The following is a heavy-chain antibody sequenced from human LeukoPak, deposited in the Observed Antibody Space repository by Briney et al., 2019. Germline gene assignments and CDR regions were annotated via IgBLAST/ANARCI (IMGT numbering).Heavy chain of an antibody. D-gene: IGHD5-12*01. Sequence: GGSLRLSCAASGFTFSSYAMSWVRQAPGKGLGWVSAISGSGGSTYYADSVKGRFTISRDNSKNTLYLQMNSLRAEDTAVYYCARRYSGTYDPWGQGTLVTVSS. J-gene: IGHJ5*02. CDR1: GFTFSSYA. CDR2: ISGSGGST. CDR3: ARRYSGTYDP. V-gene: IGHV3-23*01.